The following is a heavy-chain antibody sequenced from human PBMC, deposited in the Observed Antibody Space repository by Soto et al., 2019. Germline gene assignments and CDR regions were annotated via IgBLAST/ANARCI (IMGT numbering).Heavy chain of an antibody. V-gene: IGHV3-23*01. CDR1: GFTFSSYA. CDR2: ISGSGGST. Sequence: EVQLLESGGGLVQPGGSLRLSCAASGFTFSSYAMSWVRQAPGKGLEWVSAISGSGGSTYYADSVKGRFTISRDNSKNKLYLQMNSLRAEYTAVYYCAKIPHSSSWYLDAVDIWGQWTMVTVCS. CDR3: AKIPHSSSWYLDAVDI. D-gene: IGHD6-13*01. J-gene: IGHJ3*02.